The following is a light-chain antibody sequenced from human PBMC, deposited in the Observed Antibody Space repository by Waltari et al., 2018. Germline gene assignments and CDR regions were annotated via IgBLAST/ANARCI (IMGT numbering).Light chain of an antibody. Sequence: DIVMTQSPDSLAVSLRARATCNCKSSPTVLYSSNNKNYLSWYQQKPGQPPKLLIYCASTRQSGVPDRFSGSGSGTDFTLTSSSLQTEDVAVYYCQQYYSTPWTFGQGTKVEIK. CDR2: CAS. V-gene: IGKV4-1*01. J-gene: IGKJ1*01. CDR3: QQYYSTPWT. CDR1: PTVLYSSNNKNY.